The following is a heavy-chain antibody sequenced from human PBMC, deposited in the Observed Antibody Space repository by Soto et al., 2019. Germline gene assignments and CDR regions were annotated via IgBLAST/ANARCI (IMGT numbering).Heavy chain of an antibody. V-gene: IGHV4-39*01. Sequence: PSETLSLTCSFSGGSISSSSYYWGWIRQPPGMGLEWIGSFYYSGSTYYNPSLKSRVTISVDTSKNQFSLNLSSVTAADTAVYYCARHTVIAAAAPGRYWGQGTLVTVSS. D-gene: IGHD6-13*01. CDR1: GGSISSSSYY. CDR3: ARHTVIAAAAPGRY. J-gene: IGHJ4*02. CDR2: FYYSGST.